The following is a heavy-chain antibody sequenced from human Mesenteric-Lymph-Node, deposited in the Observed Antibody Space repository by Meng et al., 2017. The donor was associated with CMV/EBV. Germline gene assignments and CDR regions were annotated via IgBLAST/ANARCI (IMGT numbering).Heavy chain of an antibody. V-gene: IGHV4-39*01. CDR3: ARRGNYDSDYSEY. CDR1: GDSISNSPYY. J-gene: IGHJ4*02. CDR2: VHHSGTT. D-gene: IGHD3-22*01. Sequence: QLTEPGPRPCNPSDTPSRSCIVAGDSISNSPYYWTWIRQPPGKGLEWIGSVHHSGTTYYNPSLKGRLTISVDTSANLFSLRLTTVTAADTATYYCARRGNYDSDYSEYWGQGTLVTVSS.